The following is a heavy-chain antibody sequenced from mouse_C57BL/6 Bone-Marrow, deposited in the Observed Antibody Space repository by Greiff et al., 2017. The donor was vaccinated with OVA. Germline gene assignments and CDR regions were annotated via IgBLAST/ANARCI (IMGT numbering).Heavy chain of an antibody. J-gene: IGHJ3*01. Sequence: EVMLVESGGDLVKPGGSLKLSCAASGFTFSSYGMSWVRQTPDKRLEWVATISSGGSDTYYPDSVQGRLTISRDNAKNTLYLQMSSLQSEDTAMYYCARQGNRGWIAYWGQGTLVTVSA. CDR3: ARQGNRGWIAY. CDR2: ISSGGSDT. V-gene: IGHV5-6*01. CDR1: GFTFSSYG.